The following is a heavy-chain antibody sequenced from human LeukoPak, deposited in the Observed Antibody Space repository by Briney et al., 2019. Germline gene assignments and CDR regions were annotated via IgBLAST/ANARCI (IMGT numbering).Heavy chain of an antibody. Sequence: GGSLRLSCAASGFTFSSSWMSWVRQAPGKGLEWVANIKQDGSEKYYVDSVKGRFTISRDNAKNSLFLQMNSLRAEDTAVYYCARLSTATAGSDYWGQGALVTVSS. CDR1: GFTFSSSW. CDR2: IKQDGSEK. J-gene: IGHJ4*02. CDR3: ARLSTATAGSDY. D-gene: IGHD6-13*01. V-gene: IGHV3-7*01.